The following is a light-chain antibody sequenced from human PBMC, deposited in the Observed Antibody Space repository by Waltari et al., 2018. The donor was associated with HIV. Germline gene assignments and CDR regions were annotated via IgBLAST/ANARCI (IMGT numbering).Light chain of an antibody. CDR3: SSYTSSSTLV. Sequence: QSALTQPASVSGSPGQSITISCTGTSSDVGGYNFVSWFQHHPGKPPKVMSYEVRNRPAGVSNLFAGSKAGNTAALTISGLQAEDEADYYCSSYTSSSTLVFGGGTKLTVL. CDR2: EVR. J-gene: IGLJ2*01. V-gene: IGLV2-14*01. CDR1: SSDVGGYNF.